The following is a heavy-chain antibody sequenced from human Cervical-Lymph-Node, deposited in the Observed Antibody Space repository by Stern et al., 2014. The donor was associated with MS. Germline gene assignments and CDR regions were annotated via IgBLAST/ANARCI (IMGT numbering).Heavy chain of an antibody. Sequence: VPLVESGGGLVQPGRSLRLSCAASGFTFDDYVMHWVRQTPDKGLEWVSGISWNSVSIGYADSVKGRFTISRDNAKNSLYLQMNSLRPEDTALYYCTKGANDAFDIWGQGTKVTVSS. J-gene: IGHJ3*02. CDR2: ISWNSVSI. CDR1: GFTFDDYV. D-gene: IGHD4/OR15-4a*01. CDR3: TKGANDAFDI. V-gene: IGHV3-9*01.